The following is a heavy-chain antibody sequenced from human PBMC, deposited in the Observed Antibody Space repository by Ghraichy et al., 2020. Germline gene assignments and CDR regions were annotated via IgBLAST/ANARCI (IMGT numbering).Heavy chain of an antibody. J-gene: IGHJ4*02. V-gene: IGHV3-30*03. CDR2: ISYDGSNK. CDR3: ATPYYYDSSGYWRYYFDY. Sequence: GGSLRLSCAASGFTFSSYGMHWVRQAPGKGLEWVAVISYDGSNKYYADSVKGRFTISRDNSKNTLYLQMNSLRAEDTAVYYCATPYYYDSSGYWRYYFDYWVQGTLVTVSS. D-gene: IGHD3-22*01. CDR1: GFTFSSYG.